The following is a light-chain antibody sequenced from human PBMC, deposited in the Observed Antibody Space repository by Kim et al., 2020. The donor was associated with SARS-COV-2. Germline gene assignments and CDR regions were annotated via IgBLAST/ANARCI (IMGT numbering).Light chain of an antibody. Sequence: LSPGERATLSGRASQSVSSYLAWYQQKPGQAPRLLIYDASNRATGIPARFSGSGSGTDFTLTISSLEPEDFAVYYCQQRSNWLGTFGPGTKVDIK. CDR1: QSVSSY. CDR2: DAS. J-gene: IGKJ3*01. CDR3: QQRSNWLGT. V-gene: IGKV3-11*01.